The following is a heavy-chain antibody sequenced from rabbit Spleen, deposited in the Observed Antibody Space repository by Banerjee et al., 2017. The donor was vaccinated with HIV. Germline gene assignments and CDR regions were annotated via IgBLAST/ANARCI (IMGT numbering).Heavy chain of an antibody. CDR2: IDAGSSSFT. CDR3: ARDTSSSFSSYGMDL. V-gene: IGHV1S40*01. J-gene: IGHJ6*01. D-gene: IGHD1-1*01. CDR1: GFSFSISSY. Sequence: QSLEESGGGLVQPEGSLALTCKASGFSFSISSYMCWVRQAPGKGLEWIACIDAGSSSFTYFATWAQGRFTISKISSTTVTLQMTRLTAADTATYFCARDTSSSFSSYGMDLWGPGTLVTVS.